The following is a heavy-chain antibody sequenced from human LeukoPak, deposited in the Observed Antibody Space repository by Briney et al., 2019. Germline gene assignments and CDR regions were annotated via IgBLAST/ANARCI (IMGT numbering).Heavy chain of an antibody. V-gene: IGHV3-30*18. Sequence: GSLRLSCVVSGFTFRTYGMHWVRQAPGKGLEWVAVISYDGNKEYYADSVKGRFTISRDNSKNTLYLQMYSLRAEDTAVYYCAKDEEAYCGGDCYSWRPAIGYWGQGILVTVSS. CDR1: GFTFRTYG. CDR2: ISYDGNKE. CDR3: AKDEEAYCGGDCYSWRPAIGY. J-gene: IGHJ4*02. D-gene: IGHD2-21*02.